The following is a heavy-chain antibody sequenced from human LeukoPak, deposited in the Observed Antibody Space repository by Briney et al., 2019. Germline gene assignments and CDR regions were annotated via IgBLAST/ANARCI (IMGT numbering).Heavy chain of an antibody. V-gene: IGHV4-59*01. J-gene: IGHJ5*02. D-gene: IGHD4-11*01. Sequence: LRLSCTASGFTFGDYAMSWVRQPPGKGLEWIGNIYYSGSTNYNPSLKSRVTISVDTSKNQFSLKLSSVTAADTAVYYCARGRTTATPWGQGTLVTVSS. CDR3: ARGRTTATP. CDR1: GFTFGDYA. CDR2: IYYSGST.